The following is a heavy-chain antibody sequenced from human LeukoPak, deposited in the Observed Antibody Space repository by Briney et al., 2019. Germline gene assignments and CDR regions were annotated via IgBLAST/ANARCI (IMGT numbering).Heavy chain of an antibody. CDR1: GGTLSSYA. D-gene: IGHD2-21*01. Sequence: SVKVSCKASGGTLSSYAIGWVRQAPGQGLEWMGRIIPILGIANYAQKFQGRVTITADKSTSTAYMELSSLRSEDTAVYYCARDESTSILWWWGQGTLVTVSS. J-gene: IGHJ1*01. CDR3: ARDESTSILWW. CDR2: IIPILGIA. V-gene: IGHV1-69*04.